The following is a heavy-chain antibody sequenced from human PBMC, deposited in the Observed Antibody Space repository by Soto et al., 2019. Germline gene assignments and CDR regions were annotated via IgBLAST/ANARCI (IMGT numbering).Heavy chain of an antibody. D-gene: IGHD6-19*01. CDR2: ISGSGGST. V-gene: IGHV3-23*01. CDR3: AKVWVPYSSGPYYFDY. J-gene: IGHJ4*02. CDR1: GFTFISYA. Sequence: PGGSLRLSYAASGFTFISYAMIRVRQAPGKGLEWVSAISGSGGSTYYADSVKGRFTISRDNSKNTLYLQMNSLRAEDTAVYYCAKVWVPYSSGPYYFDYWGQGTLVTVSS.